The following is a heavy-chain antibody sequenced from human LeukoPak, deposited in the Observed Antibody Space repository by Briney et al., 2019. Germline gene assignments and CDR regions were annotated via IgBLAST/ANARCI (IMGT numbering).Heavy chain of an antibody. CDR3: AREMLVGGASGSY. J-gene: IGHJ4*02. CDR1: GGSFSGYY. V-gene: IGHV4-34*01. D-gene: IGHD2-8*01. Sequence: SETLSLTCAVYGGSFSGYYWSWIRQPPGKGLEWIGEINHSGSTNYNPSLKSRVTISVDTSKNQFSLKLSSVTAADTAVYYCAREMLVGGASGSYWGQGTLVTVSS. CDR2: INHSGST.